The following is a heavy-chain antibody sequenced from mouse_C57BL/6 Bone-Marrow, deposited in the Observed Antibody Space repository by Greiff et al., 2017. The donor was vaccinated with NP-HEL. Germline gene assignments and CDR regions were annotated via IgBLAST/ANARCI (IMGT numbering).Heavy chain of an antibody. V-gene: IGHV7-1*01. J-gene: IGHJ2*01. CDR1: GFTFSDFY. Sequence: EVNVVESGGGLVQSGRSLRLSCATSGFTFSDFYMEWVRQAPGKGLEWIAASRNKANDYTTEYSASVKGRFIVSRDTSQSILYLQMNALRAEDTAIYYCARSGVAPDYWGQGTTLTVSS. CDR2: SRNKANDYTT. D-gene: IGHD1-1*01. CDR3: ARSGVAPDY.